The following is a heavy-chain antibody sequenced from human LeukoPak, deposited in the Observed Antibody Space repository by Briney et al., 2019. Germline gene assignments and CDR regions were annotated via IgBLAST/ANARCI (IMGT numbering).Heavy chain of an antibody. J-gene: IGHJ4*02. D-gene: IGHD3-3*01. V-gene: IGHV3-21*01. CDR2: ISSSSSYI. CDR1: GFTFSSYS. Sequence: GGSLRLSCAASGFTFSSYSMNWVRQAPGKGLEWVSSISSSSSYIYYADSVKGRFTISRDNAKNSLYLQMNSLRAEDTAVYYCARDIRITIFGGYFDYWSQGTLVTVSS. CDR3: ARDIRITIFGGYFDY.